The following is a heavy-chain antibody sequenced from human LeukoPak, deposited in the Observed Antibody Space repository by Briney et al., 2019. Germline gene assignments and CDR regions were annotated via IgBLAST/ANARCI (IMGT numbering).Heavy chain of an antibody. CDR1: GFTLSSYE. CDR3: ARGGVSGDY. Sequence: GGSLRLSCAASGFTLSSYEMNWVRQAPGKGPEWVSFISSSGSSIYYADSVKGRFTISRDNAKNSLYLQMNSLRAEDTALYYCARGGVSGDYWGQGALVTVSS. J-gene: IGHJ4*02. D-gene: IGHD6-13*01. V-gene: IGHV3-48*03. CDR2: ISSSGSSI.